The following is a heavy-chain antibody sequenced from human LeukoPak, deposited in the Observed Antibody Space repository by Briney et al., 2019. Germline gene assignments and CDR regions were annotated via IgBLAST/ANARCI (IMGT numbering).Heavy chain of an antibody. J-gene: IGHJ2*01. D-gene: IGHD1-1*01. V-gene: IGHV4-39*01. CDR3: ARLGTTGTNWYFDL. CDR2: IYYSGST. CDR1: GGSISSSSYY. Sequence: SETLSLTCTVSGGSISSSSYYWGWIRQPPGKGLEWIGSIYYSGSTYYNPSLKSRLTIFVDTSKNQFSLKLSSVTAADTAVYYCARLGTTGTNWYFDLWGRGTLVTVSS.